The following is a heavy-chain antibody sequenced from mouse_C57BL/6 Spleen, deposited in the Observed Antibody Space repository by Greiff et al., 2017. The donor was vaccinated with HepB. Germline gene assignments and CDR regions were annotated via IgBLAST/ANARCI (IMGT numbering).Heavy chain of an antibody. J-gene: IGHJ4*01. D-gene: IGHD1-1*01. Sequence: VQLQQSGPVLVKPGASVKMSCKASGYTFTDYYMNWVKQSHGKSLEWIGVINPYNGGTSYNQKFKGKATLTVDKSSSTAYMELNSLTSEDSAVYYCARGTTRDAMDYWGQGTSVTVSS. CDR3: ARGTTRDAMDY. V-gene: IGHV1-19*01. CDR1: GYTFTDYY. CDR2: INPYNGGT.